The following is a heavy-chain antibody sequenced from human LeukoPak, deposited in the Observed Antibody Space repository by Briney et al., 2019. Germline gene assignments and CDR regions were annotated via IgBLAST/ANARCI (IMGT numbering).Heavy chain of an antibody. CDR3: ARSVAGYFDY. CDR2: ISRSGST. D-gene: IGHD6-19*01. J-gene: IGHJ4*02. Sequence: SETLSLTCAVYGGSFSSYYWSWIRQPPGKGLEWIGEISRSGSTNYKPSLKSRDTISVDTSKNHFSLKLSSVTAADTAVYYCARSVAGYFDYWGQGTLVTVSS. V-gene: IGHV4-34*01. CDR1: GGSFSSYY.